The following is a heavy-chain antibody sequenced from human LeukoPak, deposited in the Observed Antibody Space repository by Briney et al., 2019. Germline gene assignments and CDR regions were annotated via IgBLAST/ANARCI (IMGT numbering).Heavy chain of an antibody. Sequence: PGGSLRLSCSASGFSFRSFGMHWVRQAPGKGLECVSAITSNGGSTYYADSVKGRFTISRDISKNTLYLQMNSLRAEDTALYYCAKDSLPSYGGYFDYWGQGTLVTVSS. D-gene: IGHD3-16*01. J-gene: IGHJ4*02. CDR1: GFSFRSFG. CDR2: ITSNGGST. V-gene: IGHV3-64*04. CDR3: AKDSLPSYGGYFDY.